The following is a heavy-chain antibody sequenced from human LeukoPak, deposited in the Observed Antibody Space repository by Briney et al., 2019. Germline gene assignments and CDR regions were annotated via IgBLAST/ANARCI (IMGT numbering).Heavy chain of an antibody. CDR3: ARGEKKYIDSNFDY. V-gene: IGHV1-69*13. Sequence: SVKVSCKASGGTFSSYAISWARQAPGQGLEWMGGIIPIFGTANYAQKFQGRVTITADESTSTAYMELSSLRSEDTAVYYCARGEKKYIDSNFDYWGQGTLVIVSS. J-gene: IGHJ4*02. D-gene: IGHD1-26*01. CDR2: IIPIFGTA. CDR1: GGTFSSYA.